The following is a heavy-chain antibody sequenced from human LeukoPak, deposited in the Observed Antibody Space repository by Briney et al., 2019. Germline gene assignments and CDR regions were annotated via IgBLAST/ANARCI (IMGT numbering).Heavy chain of an antibody. CDR3: VRSRVRGDPFDP. J-gene: IGHJ5*02. CDR2: MSSDSNHI. D-gene: IGHD3-10*01. CDR1: GFTFEDYG. Sequence: GGSLRLSCAASGFTFEDYGMHWVRHAPGKGLEWVSGMSSDSNHIDYADSVKGRFTISRDNANNYLYLQMNSLRPEDTGLYDCVRSRVRGDPFDPWGQGILVTVS. V-gene: IGHV3-9*01.